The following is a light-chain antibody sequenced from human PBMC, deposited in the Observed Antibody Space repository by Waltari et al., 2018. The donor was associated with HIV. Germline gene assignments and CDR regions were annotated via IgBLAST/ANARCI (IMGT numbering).Light chain of an antibody. CDR2: RNN. CDR3: AAWDASLSGWV. V-gene: IGLV1-47*01. J-gene: IGLJ3*02. Sequence: QSVLTQPPSASGTPGQRVTISCSGSSSNIGSNYVYWYQQLPGTSPKLLTNRNNQLPSGAPDRFSGSKSCTSTSRAISGLRSEDESDYYCAAWDASLSGWVFGGGTKLTGL. CDR1: SSNIGSNY.